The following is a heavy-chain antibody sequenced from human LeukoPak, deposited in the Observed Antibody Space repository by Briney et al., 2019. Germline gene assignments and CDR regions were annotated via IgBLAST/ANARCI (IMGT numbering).Heavy chain of an antibody. Sequence: PGGSLRLSCAASGFTFTSYAMSWVRQAPGKGLEWVSAISGSGGSTYYADSVKGRFTISRDISKNTLHLQMNSLRAEDTAVYYCARDPVIPTAASNWYFDLWGRGTLVTVSS. D-gene: IGHD6-13*01. CDR1: GFTFTSYA. J-gene: IGHJ2*01. CDR3: ARDPVIPTAASNWYFDL. CDR2: ISGSGGST. V-gene: IGHV3-23*01.